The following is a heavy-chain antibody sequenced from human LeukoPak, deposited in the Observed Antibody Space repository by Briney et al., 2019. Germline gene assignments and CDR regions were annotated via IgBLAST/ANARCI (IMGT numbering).Heavy chain of an antibody. V-gene: IGHV3-30*18. CDR2: ISYDGSNK. D-gene: IGHD1-26*01. CDR3: AKDRELSGSYATY. J-gene: IGHJ4*02. Sequence: GGSLRLSCAASGFTFSSYEMNWVRQAPGKGLEWVAVISYDGSNKYYADSVKGRFTISRDNSKNTLYLQMNSLRAEDTAVYYCAKDRELSGSYATYWGQGTLVTVSS. CDR1: GFTFSSYE.